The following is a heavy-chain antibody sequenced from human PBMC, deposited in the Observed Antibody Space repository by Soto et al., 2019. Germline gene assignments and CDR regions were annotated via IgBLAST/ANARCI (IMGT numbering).Heavy chain of an antibody. CDR1: GFTFSSYG. J-gene: IGHJ6*03. D-gene: IGHD2-21*01. Sequence: PGGSLRLSCAASGFTFSSYGMHWVRQAPGKGLEWVAVISYDGSNKYYADSVKGRFTISRDNSKNTVYLQMNSLRAEDTAVYYCAIYSRQVPPGAYIDVRAQRSTVPVS. CDR2: ISYDGSNK. V-gene: IGHV3-30*03. CDR3: AIYSRQVPPGAYIDV.